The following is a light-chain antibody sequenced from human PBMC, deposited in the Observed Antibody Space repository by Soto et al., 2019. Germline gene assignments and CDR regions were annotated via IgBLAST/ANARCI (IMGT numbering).Light chain of an antibody. CDR3: SSYTGSSTPV. CDR2: EVS. V-gene: IGLV2-14*01. J-gene: IGLJ3*02. CDR1: SSDVGGYNY. Sequence: QSALTQPASVSGSPGQSITISCTGTSSDVGGYNYVSWYQHHPGKAPKLMIYEVSNRPSGVSNRFSVSKSGNTASLTISGLQAEDEADYYCSSYTGSSTPVFGGGTKVTVL.